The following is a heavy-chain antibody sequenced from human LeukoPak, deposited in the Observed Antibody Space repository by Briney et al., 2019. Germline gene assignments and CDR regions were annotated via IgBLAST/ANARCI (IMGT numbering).Heavy chain of an antibody. J-gene: IGHJ4*02. D-gene: IGHD3-3*01. V-gene: IGHV7-4-1*02. Sequence: GASVKVSCKASGYTFTSYAMNWVRQAPGQGLEWMGWINTNTGNPTYAQGFTGRFVFSLDTPVSTAYLQISSLKAEDTAVYYCARVENYDFWSGYPTDHFDYWGQGTLVTVSS. CDR2: INTNTGNP. CDR3: ARVENYDFWSGYPTDHFDY. CDR1: GYTFTSYA.